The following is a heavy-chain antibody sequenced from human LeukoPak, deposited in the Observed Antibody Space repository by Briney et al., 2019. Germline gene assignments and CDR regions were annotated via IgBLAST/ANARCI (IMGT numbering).Heavy chain of an antibody. J-gene: IGHJ4*02. CDR1: GGSISSSSYY. CDR2: IYYSGST. D-gene: IGHD6-13*01. V-gene: IGHV4-39*01. Sequence: PSETLSLTCTVSGGSISSSSYYWGWIRQPPGKGLEWIGSIYYSGSTYYNPSLKSRVTISVDTSKNQFSLKLSSVTAADTAVYYCARHNLVSSPLFDYWGQGTLVTVSS. CDR3: ARHNLVSSPLFDY.